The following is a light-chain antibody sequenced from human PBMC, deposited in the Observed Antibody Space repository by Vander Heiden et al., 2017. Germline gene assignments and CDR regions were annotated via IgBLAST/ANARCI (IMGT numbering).Light chain of an antibody. CDR1: QSVSRY. J-gene: IGKJ4*01. CDR3: QQFSNWPLT. Sequence: EIVLTQSPATLSLSPGERATLSCRTSQSVSRYLTWFQQQPGQAPRLLIYDASNRATGIPDRFSGSGSGTDFILTISRLEPEDFALYYCQQFSNWPLTFGGGTKVEIK. CDR2: DAS. V-gene: IGKV3-11*01.